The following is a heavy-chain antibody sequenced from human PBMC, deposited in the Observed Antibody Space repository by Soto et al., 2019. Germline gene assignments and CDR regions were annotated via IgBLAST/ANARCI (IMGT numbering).Heavy chain of an antibody. V-gene: IGHV4-30-4*01. CDR1: GGSISSGDYY. J-gene: IGHJ5*02. CDR2: IYYSGST. CDR3: VSGGGKTGSPP. Sequence: QVQLQESGPGLVKPSQTLSLTCTVSGGSISSGDYYWSWIRQPPGKGLEWIGYIYYSGSTFYNPSLKNRVPISLDTPKIRFSLKWGSVTPAPTAVYYCVSGGGKTGSPPGAQEPRAPVS. D-gene: IGHD3-16*01.